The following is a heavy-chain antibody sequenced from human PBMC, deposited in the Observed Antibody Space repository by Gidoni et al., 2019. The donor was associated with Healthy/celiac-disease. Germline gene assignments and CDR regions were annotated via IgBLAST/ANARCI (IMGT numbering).Heavy chain of an antibody. D-gene: IGHD6-19*01. CDR1: GDSVSSNSAS. J-gene: IGHJ4*02. Sequence: QVQLQQSGPGLVKPSQTLPLTCAISGDSVSSNSASWNWIRQSPSRGLEWLGRTYYRSKWYNDYAVSVKSRITINPDTSKNQFSLQLNSVTPEDTAVYYCAREVLGQWLPSRVLFDYWGQGTLVTVSS. CDR2: TYYRSKWYN. V-gene: IGHV6-1*01. CDR3: AREVLGQWLPSRVLFDY.